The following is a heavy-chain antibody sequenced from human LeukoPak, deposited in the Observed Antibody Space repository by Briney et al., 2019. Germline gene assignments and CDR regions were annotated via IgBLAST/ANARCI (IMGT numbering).Heavy chain of an antibody. V-gene: IGHV4-59*08. J-gene: IGHJ4*02. CDR1: GGSISTYY. CDR3: ARHGGTLGYFDN. D-gene: IGHD1-26*01. CDR2: VYHSGTT. Sequence: ASETLSLTCTVFGGSISTYYWSWIRQPPGKGLEWIGYVYHSGTTNYNPSLKRRVTISADTSKNQFSLKVKSVTAADTAVYYCARHGGTLGYFDNWGQGTLVTVSS.